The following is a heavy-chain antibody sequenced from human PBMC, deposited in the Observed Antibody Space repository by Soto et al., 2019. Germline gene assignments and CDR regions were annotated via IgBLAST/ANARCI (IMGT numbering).Heavy chain of an antibody. D-gene: IGHD5-12*01. CDR3: ASRHVYSGYGNDAFDI. CDR2: IIPILGIA. Sequence: SVKVSCKASGGTFSSYTISWVRQAPGQGLEWMGRIIPILGIANYAQKFQGRVTITADKSTSTAYMELSSLRSEDTAVYYCASRHVYSGYGNDAFDIWGQGTMVTVSS. CDR1: GGTFSSYT. V-gene: IGHV1-69*02. J-gene: IGHJ3*02.